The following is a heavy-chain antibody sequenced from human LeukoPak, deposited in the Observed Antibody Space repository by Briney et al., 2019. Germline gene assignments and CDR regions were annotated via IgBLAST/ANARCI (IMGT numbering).Heavy chain of an antibody. V-gene: IGHV1-2*02. CDR3: TRVGDDYPY. J-gene: IGHJ4*02. Sequence: ASVKVSCKASGYIFTAYYQHWVRQAPGQGLEWMGWIKANSGDTNYAQKFQGRVTMTRDTSISTVYMELSRLTSDDTAVYYCTRVGDDYPYWGQGTLVTVSS. CDR1: GYIFTAYY. CDR2: IKANSGDT. D-gene: IGHD5-24*01.